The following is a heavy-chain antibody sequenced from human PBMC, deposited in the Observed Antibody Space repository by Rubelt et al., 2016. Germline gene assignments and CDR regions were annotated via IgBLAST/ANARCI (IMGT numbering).Heavy chain of an antibody. J-gene: IGHJ5*02. CDR3: ARGCSHSSSP. CDR1: GYTFTDYY. D-gene: IGHD6-13*01. V-gene: IGHV1-2*02. CDR2: LIPILGIA. Sequence: QVQLVQSGAEVKKPGASVKVSCKTSGYTFTDYYIHWVRQAPGQGLEWMGRLIPILGIANYAQKFQGRVTMTRNTSISTAYMKLSSLRSEDTAVYFCARGCSHSSSPWGQGTLVTVSS.